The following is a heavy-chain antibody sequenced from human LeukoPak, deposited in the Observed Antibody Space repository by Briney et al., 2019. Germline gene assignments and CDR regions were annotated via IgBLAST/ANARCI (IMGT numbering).Heavy chain of an antibody. Sequence: ASGKVSCKASGYTFTSYAMHWVRQAPGQRLEWMGWINAGNGNTKYSQKFQGRVTITRDTSASTAYMELCSLRSEDTAVYYCARATRGEAFDIWGQGTMVSVSS. CDR1: GYTFTSYA. CDR2: INAGNGNT. V-gene: IGHV1-3*01. CDR3: ARATRGEAFDI. J-gene: IGHJ3*02.